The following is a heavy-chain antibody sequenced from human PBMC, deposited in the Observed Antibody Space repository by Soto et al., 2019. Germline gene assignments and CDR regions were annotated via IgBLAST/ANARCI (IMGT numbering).Heavy chain of an antibody. D-gene: IGHD3-10*01. V-gene: IGHV4-34*01. CDR3: ARGSLSGYYGSGYWGYGMDV. Sequence: QVQLQQWGAGLLKPSETLSLTCAVYGGSFSGYYWSWIRQPPGKGLEWIGEINHRGSTNYNPSLKSRVTISVDTSKNQFSLKLSSVTAADTAVYYCARGSLSGYYGSGYWGYGMDVWGQGTTVTVSS. CDR1: GGSFSGYY. J-gene: IGHJ6*02. CDR2: INHRGST.